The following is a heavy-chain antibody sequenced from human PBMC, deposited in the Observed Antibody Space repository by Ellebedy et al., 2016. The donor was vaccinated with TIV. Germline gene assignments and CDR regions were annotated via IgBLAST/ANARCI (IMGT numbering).Heavy chain of an antibody. CDR3: VRNGAAAGWGNWFDP. D-gene: IGHD6-13*01. CDR2: TYHSGST. V-gene: IGHV4-4*02. Sequence: MPGGSLRLSCAVSGGSISSTNYWSWVRQPPGKGLEWIAETYHSGSTNYNPSLKSRVTISVDKSKNQFSLNLNSVTAADTAVYYCVRNGAAAGWGNWFDPWGQGTLVTVSS. CDR1: GGSISSTNY. J-gene: IGHJ5*02.